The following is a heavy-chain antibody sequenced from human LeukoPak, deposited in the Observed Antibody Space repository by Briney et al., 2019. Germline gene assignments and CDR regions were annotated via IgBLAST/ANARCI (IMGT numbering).Heavy chain of an antibody. J-gene: IGHJ4*02. Sequence: GRSLRLSCAASGFTFSSYGMHWVRQAPGKGLEWVAVISYDGSNKYYADSVKGRFTISRDNSKNTLYLQMNSLRAEDTAVYYCARDIAAAGIGYWGQGTLVTVSS. D-gene: IGHD6-13*01. V-gene: IGHV3-30*03. CDR2: ISYDGSNK. CDR3: ARDIAAAGIGY. CDR1: GFTFSSYG.